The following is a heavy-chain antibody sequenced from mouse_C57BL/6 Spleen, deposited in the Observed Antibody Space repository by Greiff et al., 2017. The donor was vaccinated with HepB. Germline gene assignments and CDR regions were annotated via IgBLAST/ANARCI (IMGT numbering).Heavy chain of an antibody. CDR1: GFSLTSYG. CDR3: ARTIYYDYDSFAY. D-gene: IGHD2-4*01. J-gene: IGHJ3*01. Sequence: VQGVESGPGLVQPSQSLSITCTVSGFSLTSYGVHWVRQSPGTGLEWLGVIWSGGSTDYNAAFISRLSIRKDNSESQVFFKMNSLQADDTALYYCARTIYYDYDSFAYWGQGTLVTVS. CDR2: IWSGGST. V-gene: IGHV2-2*01.